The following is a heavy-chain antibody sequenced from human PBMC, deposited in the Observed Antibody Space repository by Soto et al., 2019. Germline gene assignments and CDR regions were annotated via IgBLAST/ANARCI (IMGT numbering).Heavy chain of an antibody. V-gene: IGHV3-23*04. J-gene: IGHJ4*02. D-gene: IGHD1-26*01. CDR2: IGGSGGTT. Sequence: EVQLVESGGGLVKPGGSLRLSCAASGFIFNNYAMSWVRQAPGKGLDWVSTIGGSGGTTYYADSVKGRFTISRDNSKNTLYLQMNSLRAEDTAVYYCAKEGGYSGSPLDYWGQGTLVTVSS. CDR1: GFIFNNYA. CDR3: AKEGGYSGSPLDY.